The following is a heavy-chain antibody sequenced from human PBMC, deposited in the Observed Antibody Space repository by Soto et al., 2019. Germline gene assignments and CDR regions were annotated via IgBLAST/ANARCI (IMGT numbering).Heavy chain of an antibody. J-gene: IGHJ4*02. Sequence: SETLSLTCAVSGTSFGTYYWSWIRQPPGKGLEWIGYIFYSGHLKYNPSLKSRLTISVDPPKNQISLRLTSVTAADTAVYYCARDLGGWPDYWGQGTLVTVSS. CDR3: ARDLGGWPDY. D-gene: IGHD2-15*01. V-gene: IGHV4-59*01. CDR2: IFYSGHL. CDR1: GTSFGTYY.